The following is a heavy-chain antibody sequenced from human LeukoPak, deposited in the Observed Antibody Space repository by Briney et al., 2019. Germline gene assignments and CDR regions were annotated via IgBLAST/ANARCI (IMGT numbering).Heavy chain of an antibody. D-gene: IGHD2-15*01. CDR2: MNPNSGNT. J-gene: IGHJ4*02. CDR1: GYTFTSYD. Sequence: ASVKVSCKASGYTFTSYDINWVRQATGQGLEWMGWMNPNSGNTGYAQKFQGRVTMTRNTSISTAYMELSSLRSEDTAVYYCARAGYCSGGSCYMLTFDYWGQGTLVTVSS. V-gene: IGHV1-8*01. CDR3: ARAGYCSGGSCYMLTFDY.